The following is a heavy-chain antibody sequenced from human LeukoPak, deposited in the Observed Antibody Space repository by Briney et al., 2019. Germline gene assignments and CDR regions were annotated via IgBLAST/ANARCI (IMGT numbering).Heavy chain of an antibody. CDR2: ISSSGSTI. J-gene: IGHJ2*01. D-gene: IGHD1-26*01. Sequence: GGSLRLSCAASGFTFSNYVMSWVRQAPGKGLEWVSYISSSGSTIYYADSVKGRFTISRDNAKNSLYLQMNSLRAEDTAIYYCARDVGATTVGWYFDLWGRGTLVPVSS. CDR1: GFTFSNYV. V-gene: IGHV3-48*03. CDR3: ARDVGATTVGWYFDL.